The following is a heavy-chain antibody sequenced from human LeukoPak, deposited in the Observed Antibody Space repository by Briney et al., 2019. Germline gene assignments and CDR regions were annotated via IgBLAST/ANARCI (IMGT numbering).Heavy chain of an antibody. CDR2: ISGDGVSP. D-gene: IGHD4/OR15-4a*01. CDR3: ARDPGAFPYFFDC. V-gene: IGHV3-23*01. J-gene: IGHJ4*02. CDR1: GFTFNNYA. Sequence: GGSLRLSCAASGFTFNNYALTWVRQTPGKGLEGVSAISGDGVSPYYADSVRGRFTISRDNSKNTLYLQMNSLRVEDTAVYFCARDPGAFPYFFDCWGRGTLVTVSS.